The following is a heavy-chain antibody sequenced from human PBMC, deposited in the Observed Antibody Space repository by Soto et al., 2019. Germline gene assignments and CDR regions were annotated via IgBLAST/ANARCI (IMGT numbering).Heavy chain of an antibody. J-gene: IGHJ4*01. D-gene: IGHD2-2*01. CDR3: ARHLHPTTGYCPSTSCYHFDH. CDR2: IHYRGST. V-gene: IGHV4-39*01. CDR1: GDSISSSRYY. Sequence: QLQLQESGPGLVKPSETLSLTCTVSGDSISSSRYYWGWVRQPPGRGLEWIGGIHYRGSTYYSPSLKSRVTISGDTYKNQFPLKLRSVTAADPAVYYCARHLHPTTGYCPSTSCYHFDHWGQGTQVPVSS.